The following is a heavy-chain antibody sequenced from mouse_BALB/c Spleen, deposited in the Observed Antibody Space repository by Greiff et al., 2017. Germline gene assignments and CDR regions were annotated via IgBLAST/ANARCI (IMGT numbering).Heavy chain of an antibody. Sequence: EVQRVESGGGLVKPGGSLKLSCAASGFTFSSYAMSWVRQTPEKRLEWVASISSGGSTYYPDSVKGRFTISRDNARNILYLQMSSLRSEDTAMYYCAREQFTTALDYWGQGTTLTVSS. V-gene: IGHV5-6-5*01. CDR2: ISSGGST. D-gene: IGHD1-2*01. CDR3: AREQFTTALDY. J-gene: IGHJ2*01. CDR1: GFTFSSYA.